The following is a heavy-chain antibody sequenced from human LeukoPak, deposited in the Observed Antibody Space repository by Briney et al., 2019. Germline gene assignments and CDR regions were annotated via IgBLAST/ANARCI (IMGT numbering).Heavy chain of an antibody. CDR2: INQSGST. J-gene: IGHJ4*02. CDR1: SGSFSNYY. CDR3: ANYGVVLATYGSPSPFVY. V-gene: IGHV4-34*01. Sequence: SETLSLTCAVHSGSFSNYYWSWIRQPPGKGLEWIGEINQSGSTNYNPSLKSRVTISVDTSKNHFSLKLSSVTAADTAVYYCANYGVVLATYGSPSPFVYWGQGTLVTVSS. D-gene: IGHD3-16*01.